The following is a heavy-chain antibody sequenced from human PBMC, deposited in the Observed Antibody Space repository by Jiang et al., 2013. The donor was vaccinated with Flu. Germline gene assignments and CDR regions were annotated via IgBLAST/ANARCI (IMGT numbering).Heavy chain of an antibody. CDR1: GYTFTDYY. Sequence: GAEVKKPGASVKVSCKASGYTFTDYYMNWVRQAPGQGLEWMGWINPKSGATDYAQQYQGRVTMTRDTSISTVYMDLNRLRSDDTAAYYCARESPYRGIRKAFDIWGQGTMVTVSS. J-gene: IGHJ3*02. CDR2: INPKSGAT. D-gene: IGHD3-16*02. V-gene: IGHV1-2*02. CDR3: ARESPYRGIRKAFDI.